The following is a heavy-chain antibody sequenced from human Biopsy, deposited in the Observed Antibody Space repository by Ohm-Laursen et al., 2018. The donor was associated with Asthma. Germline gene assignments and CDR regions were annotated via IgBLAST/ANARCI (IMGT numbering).Heavy chain of an antibody. CDR1: GGSISSSSYY. Sequence: GTLSLTCTVSGGSISSSSYYWGWIRQPPGKGLEWIGSIYYNGRTYYNPSLKSRVTISVDTSKKHLSLLLSSVTAADTAVYYCAREGHEYCSSTSCASFDYWGQGTLVTVSS. V-gene: IGHV4-39*02. J-gene: IGHJ4*02. CDR2: IYYNGRT. D-gene: IGHD2-2*01. CDR3: AREGHEYCSSTSCASFDY.